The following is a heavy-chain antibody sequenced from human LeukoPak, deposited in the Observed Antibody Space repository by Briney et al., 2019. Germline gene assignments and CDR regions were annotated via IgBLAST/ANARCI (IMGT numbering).Heavy chain of an antibody. D-gene: IGHD3-10*01. V-gene: IGHV3-15*01. Sequence: GGSLRLSCAASGFTFSNAWMSWVRQAPGKGLEWVGRIKSKTDGGTTDYAAPVKGRFTISRDDSENTLYLQMNSLKTEDTAVYYCTTEVTMVRGVIIGFDYWGQGTLVTVSS. CDR1: GFTFSNAW. CDR3: TTEVTMVRGVIIGFDY. CDR2: IKSKTDGGTT. J-gene: IGHJ4*02.